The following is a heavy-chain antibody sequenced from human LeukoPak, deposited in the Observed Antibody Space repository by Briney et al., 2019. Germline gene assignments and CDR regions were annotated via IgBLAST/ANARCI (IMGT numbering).Heavy chain of an antibody. CDR3: ARGRIAAAGDFDY. Sequence: PGGSLRLSCAASGFTVSSYSMNWVRQAPGKGLEWVSYISSSSSTIYYADSVKGRFTISRDNAKNSLCLQMNSLRAEDTAVYYCARGRIAAAGDFDYWGQGTLVTVSS. CDR1: GFTVSSYS. D-gene: IGHD6-13*01. J-gene: IGHJ4*02. V-gene: IGHV3-48*01. CDR2: ISSSSSTI.